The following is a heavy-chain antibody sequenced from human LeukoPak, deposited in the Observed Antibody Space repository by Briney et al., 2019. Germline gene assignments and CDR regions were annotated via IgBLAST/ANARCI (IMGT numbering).Heavy chain of an antibody. D-gene: IGHD6-13*01. V-gene: IGHV3-73*01. CDR2: MRSKTQNYAT. CDR3: AKGSTSWYAGPSDY. CDR1: GFTFSDSG. Sequence: GGSLRLSCAASGFTFSDSGMHWVRQAPGKGLEWVGRMRSKTQNYATAYAASVKGRFTISRDDSKNTLYLQMNSLRAEDTAVYYRAKGSTSWYAGPSDYWGQGTLVTVSS. J-gene: IGHJ4*02.